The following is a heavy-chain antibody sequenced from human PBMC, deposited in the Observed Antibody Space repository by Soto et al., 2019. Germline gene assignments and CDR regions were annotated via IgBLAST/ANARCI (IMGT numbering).Heavy chain of an antibody. V-gene: IGHV3-66*01. CDR1: GLTVCTNP. CDR3: ARDGSGH. J-gene: IGHJ1*01. CDR2: IYTGGGT. Sequence: EVQLVESGGGLVQPGGSLRLSCAASGLTVCTNPMSWVRQAPGKGLEWVSVIYTGGGTHYADSVKGRFTISRDNSKNTVNLQMNSLTPEDTAVYYCARDGSGHWGQGTLVTVSS.